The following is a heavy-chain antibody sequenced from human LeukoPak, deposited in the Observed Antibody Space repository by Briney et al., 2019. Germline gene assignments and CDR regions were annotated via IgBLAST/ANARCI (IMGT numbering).Heavy chain of an antibody. V-gene: IGHV3-30*18. CDR1: GFSFSRYW. D-gene: IGHD3-10*01. CDR3: AKSTMVRGVMNYFDF. Sequence: GGSLRLSCVASGFSFSRYWMSWVRQAPGKGLEWVAVISYDGSNKYYADSVKGRFTISRDNSKNTLYLQMNSLRAEDTAVYYCAKSTMVRGVMNYFDFWGQGTLVTVSS. CDR2: ISYDGSNK. J-gene: IGHJ4*02.